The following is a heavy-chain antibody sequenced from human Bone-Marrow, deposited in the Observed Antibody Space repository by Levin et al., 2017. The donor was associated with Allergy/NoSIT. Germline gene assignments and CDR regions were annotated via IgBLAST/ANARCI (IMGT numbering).Heavy chain of an antibody. CDR2: ISSDGSNK. V-gene: IGHV3-30*04. D-gene: IGHD3-10*01. J-gene: IGHJ4*02. CDR1: GFTFSSYA. Sequence: LSLTCAASGFTFSSYAMHWVRQAPGKGLEWVAVISSDGSNKYYADSVKGRFTLSRDNSKNTLYLQVDSLSAEDTAVYFCARDPYGSGGYFYYFDYWGQGTLVTVSS. CDR3: ARDPYGSGGYFYYFDY.